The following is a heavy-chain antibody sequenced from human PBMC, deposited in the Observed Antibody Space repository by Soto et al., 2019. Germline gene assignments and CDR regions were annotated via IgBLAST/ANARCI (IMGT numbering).Heavy chain of an antibody. CDR3: AHSYYDVWRAQGGFDP. D-gene: IGHD3-3*01. Sequence: SGPTLVKPTQTLTLTCTFSGFSLSTSGVGVGWIRQPPGKALEWLALIYWDDDKRYSPSLKSRLTITKYTSKNQVVLTMTNMDPVDTATDYCAHSYYDVWRAQGGFDPWGQGTLVTVSS. J-gene: IGHJ5*02. CDR1: GFSLSTSGVG. CDR2: IYWDDDK. V-gene: IGHV2-5*02.